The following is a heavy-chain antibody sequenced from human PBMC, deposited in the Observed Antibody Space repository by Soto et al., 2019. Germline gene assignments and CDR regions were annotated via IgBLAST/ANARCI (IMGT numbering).Heavy chain of an antibody. CDR3: ARLRYSSGWYYFDY. D-gene: IGHD6-19*01. V-gene: IGHV4-59*08. Sequence: SETLSLTCTVSGGSISSYYWSWIRQPPGKGLEWIGYIYYSGSTNYNPSLKSRVTISVDTSKNQFSLKLSSVTAADTAVYYCARLRYSSGWYYFDYWGQGTLVTVSS. CDR2: IYYSGST. CDR1: GGSISSYY. J-gene: IGHJ4*02.